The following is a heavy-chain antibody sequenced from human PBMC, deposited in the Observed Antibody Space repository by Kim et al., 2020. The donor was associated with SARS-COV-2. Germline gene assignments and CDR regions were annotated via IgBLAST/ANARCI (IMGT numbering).Heavy chain of an antibody. Sequence: RFTISRDNSKNTLYLQMNSLRAEDTAVYYCAKELGGSQTTPVGIYGMDVWGQGTTVTVSS. V-gene: IGHV3-30*02. CDR3: AKELGGSQTTPVGIYGMDV. J-gene: IGHJ6*02. D-gene: IGHD2-15*01.